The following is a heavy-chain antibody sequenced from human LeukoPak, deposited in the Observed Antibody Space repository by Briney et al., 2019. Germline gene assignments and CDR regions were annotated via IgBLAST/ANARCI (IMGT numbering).Heavy chain of an antibody. CDR1: GFTFNSYA. CDR3: TTDISAVLY. CDR2: ISGSGGGT. Sequence: GGSLRLSCAASGFTFNSYAMSWVRQAPEKGLEWVATISGSGGGTYYADSVKGRFTISRDNSKNTLYLQMNSLKTEDTAVYYCTTDISAVLYWGQGTLVTVSS. J-gene: IGHJ4*02. V-gene: IGHV3-23*01. D-gene: IGHD1-14*01.